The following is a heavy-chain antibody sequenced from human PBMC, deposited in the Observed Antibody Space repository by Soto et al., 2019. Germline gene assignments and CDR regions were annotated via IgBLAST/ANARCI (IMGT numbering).Heavy chain of an antibody. Sequence: QVQLVQSGAEVKKPGSSVKVSCKASGGTFSSYAISWVRQAPGQGLEWMGGIIPIFGTANYAQKFQGRVTITADESTSTAYMELSSLRSEDTAVYYCARDGCSSTSCYTDYDYGRDVWGQGTTVTVSS. CDR1: GGTFSSYA. J-gene: IGHJ6*02. CDR3: ARDGCSSTSCYTDYDYGRDV. CDR2: IIPIFGTA. D-gene: IGHD2-2*02. V-gene: IGHV1-69*01.